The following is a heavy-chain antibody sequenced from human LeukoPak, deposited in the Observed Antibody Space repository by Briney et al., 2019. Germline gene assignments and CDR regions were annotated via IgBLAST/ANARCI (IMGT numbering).Heavy chain of an antibody. CDR1: GFTFSSYW. D-gene: IGHD2-21*01. CDR2: IKQDGSEK. V-gene: IGHV3-7*01. CDR3: AREGIPYYYGMDV. J-gene: IGHJ6*02. Sequence: PGGSLRLSCAASGFTFSSYWMSWVRQAPGKGLEWVANIKQDGSEKYYVDSVKGRFTISRDNAKNSLYLQMNSLRAEDTAVYYCAREGIPYYYGMDVWGQGTTVTVSS.